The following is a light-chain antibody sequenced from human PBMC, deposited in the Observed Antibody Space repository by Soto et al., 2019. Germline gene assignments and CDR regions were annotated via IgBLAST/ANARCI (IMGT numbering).Light chain of an antibody. J-gene: IGLJ1*01. Sequence: QSVLTQPASVSGSPGQSITISCTGTSSDVGGYNYVSWYQQHPGKAPKLMFYEVSNRPSGVSNRFSGSKSGNTASLTISGLQAEDEADYYCSSYTSSSTLRVFGTGTKVTVL. CDR2: EVS. CDR1: SSDVGGYNY. V-gene: IGLV2-14*01. CDR3: SSYTSSSTLRV.